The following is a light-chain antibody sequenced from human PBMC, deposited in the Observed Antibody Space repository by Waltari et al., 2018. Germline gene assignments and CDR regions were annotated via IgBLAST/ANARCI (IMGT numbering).Light chain of an antibody. Sequence: QSALTQPASVSGSPGQSITIPCTGSSSDVGGYRLVSWYQQHPGKAPKLMIYAVTKRPSGVSHRFSGSKSGNTASLTISGLQTEDEADYYCCSYAGSTTSSVVFGTGTKVIVL. CDR2: AVT. CDR3: CSYAGSTTSSVV. CDR1: SSDVGGYRL. J-gene: IGLJ1*01. V-gene: IGLV2-23*02.